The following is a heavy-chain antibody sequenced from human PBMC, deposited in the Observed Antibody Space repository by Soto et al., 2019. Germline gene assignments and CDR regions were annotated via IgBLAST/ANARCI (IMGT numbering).Heavy chain of an antibody. CDR1: GVSITDYH. CDR2: IFSRGTP. V-gene: IGHV4-59*01. J-gene: IGHJ5*02. D-gene: IGHD4-17*01. CDR3: ARRFGDYVGWFAP. Sequence: QVQLQESGPGLVKPSETLSLTCTVSGVSITDYHWSWIRQSPGRGLEWIGYIFSRGTPNYNPTHKCRVTKTVDTSKSQFSVNLNALTAADTAMYFCARRFGDYVGWFAPWGQGALVIVSS.